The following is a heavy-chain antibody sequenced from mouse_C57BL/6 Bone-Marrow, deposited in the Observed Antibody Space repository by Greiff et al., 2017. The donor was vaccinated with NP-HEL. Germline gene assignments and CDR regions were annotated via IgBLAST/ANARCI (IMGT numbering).Heavy chain of an antibody. V-gene: IGHV14-2*01. CDR2: IDPEDGET. CDR1: GFNIKDYY. D-gene: IGHD1-1*01. Sequence: EVQGVESGAELVKPGASVKLSCTASGFNIKDYYMHWVKQRTEQGLEWIGRIDPEDGETKYAPKFQGKATITADTSSNTAYLQLSSLTSEDTAVYYCARDYGSFYHYAMDYWGQGTSVTVSS. J-gene: IGHJ4*01. CDR3: ARDYGSFYHYAMDY.